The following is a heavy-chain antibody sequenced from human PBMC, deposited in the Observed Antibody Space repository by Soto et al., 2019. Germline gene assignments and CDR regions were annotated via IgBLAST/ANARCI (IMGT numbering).Heavy chain of an antibody. CDR2: IGSKGEST. CDR1: GFTFSNYA. Sequence: GESLKISCLASGFTFSNYAMHWVRQAPGKGLEYVSAIGSKGESTYYAASVKGRFTLSRDNAKNLLFLQMSGLRPEDTAVYYCAIEKVGAPSVHVFDIWGQGTMVTVSS. D-gene: IGHD1-26*01. CDR3: AIEKVGAPSVHVFDI. V-gene: IGHV3-64*04. J-gene: IGHJ3*02.